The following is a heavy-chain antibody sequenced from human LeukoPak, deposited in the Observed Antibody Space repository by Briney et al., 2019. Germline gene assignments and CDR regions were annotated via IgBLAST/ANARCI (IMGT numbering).Heavy chain of an antibody. CDR3: ARAPGYCSGGSCPLYAFDI. V-gene: IGHV3-66*01. D-gene: IGHD2-15*01. Sequence: PGGSLRLSCAASGFTVSSNYMSWVRQAPGKGLEWVSVIYSGGSTYYADSVKGRFTISRDNSKNTLYLQMNSLRAEDTAVYYCARAPGYCSGGSCPLYAFDIWGQGTMVTVSS. J-gene: IGHJ3*02. CDR2: IYSGGST. CDR1: GFTVSSNY.